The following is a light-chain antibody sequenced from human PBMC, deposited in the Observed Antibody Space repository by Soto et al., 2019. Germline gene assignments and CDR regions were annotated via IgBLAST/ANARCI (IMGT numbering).Light chain of an antibody. J-gene: IGKJ4*01. CDR1: QGISSY. V-gene: IGKV1-9*01. CDR3: QQLHSYPPT. Sequence: DIQLTQSPSFLSASVGDRVTITCRASQGISSYLAWYQQKPGKAPKLLIYAASTLQGGVPSRFGGSGSGTEFTLTISSLQPEDFATYYCQQLHSYPPTFGGGTKVDIK. CDR2: AAS.